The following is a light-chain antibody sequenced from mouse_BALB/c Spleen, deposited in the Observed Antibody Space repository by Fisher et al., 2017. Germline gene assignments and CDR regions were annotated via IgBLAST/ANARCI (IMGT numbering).Light chain of an antibody. CDR2: DTS. V-gene: IGKV4-51*01. CDR3: HQWSSYRT. CDR1: SSVSSSY. Sequence: DIVLTQTPAIMAASLGQKVTMTCSASSSVSSSYLHWYQQKSGTSPKRWIYDTSKLASGVPARFSGSGSGTSYSLTISSMEAEDAADYYCHQWSSYRTFGGGTKLEIK. J-gene: IGKJ1*01.